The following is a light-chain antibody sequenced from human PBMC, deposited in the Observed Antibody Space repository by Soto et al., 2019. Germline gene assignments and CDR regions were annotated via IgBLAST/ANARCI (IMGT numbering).Light chain of an antibody. Sequence: QSALTQPASVSGSPGQSITISCTGTSSDVGSYNLVSWYQQHPGKVPKLMIYDDDKRPSGVSNRFSGSKSGNTASLTISGPQAEDEADYYCCSYAGLNTFVVFGGGTKLTVL. CDR3: CSYAGLNTFVV. CDR2: DDD. J-gene: IGLJ3*02. V-gene: IGLV2-23*02. CDR1: SSDVGSYNL.